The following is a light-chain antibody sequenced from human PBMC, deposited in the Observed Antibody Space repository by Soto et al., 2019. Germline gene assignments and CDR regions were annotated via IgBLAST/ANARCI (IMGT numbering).Light chain of an antibody. CDR1: SSNIGAGYD. J-gene: IGLJ1*01. V-gene: IGLV1-40*01. CDR2: GNS. Sequence: QSVLTQPPSVSGAPGQRVTISCTGSSSNIGAGYDVHWYQQLPGTAPKLLIYGNSNRPSGVPDRFSGSKSGTSASLAITGRQAEDEADYYCQSYDRSLSGLYVFGTGTKLTVL. CDR3: QSYDRSLSGLYV.